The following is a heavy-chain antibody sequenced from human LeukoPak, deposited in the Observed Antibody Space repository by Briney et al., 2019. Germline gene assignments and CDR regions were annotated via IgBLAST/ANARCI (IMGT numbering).Heavy chain of an antibody. CDR3: ARKDFSSGSFSH. CDR2: IGLSGSPL. V-gene: IGHV3-11*04. D-gene: IGHD3-22*01. Sequence: GGSLRLSCAVSGFPFTRFYMSWIRQAPGKGLEWISYIGLSGSPLDYADSVRGRFTISRDNAKNSLYLEMNSLRAEDTAVYYCARKDFSSGSFSHWGQGTLVTVSS. CDR1: GFPFTRFY. J-gene: IGHJ4*02.